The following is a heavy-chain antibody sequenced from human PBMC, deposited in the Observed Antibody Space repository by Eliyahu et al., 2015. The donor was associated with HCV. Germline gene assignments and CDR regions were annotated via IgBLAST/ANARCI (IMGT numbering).Heavy chain of an antibody. CDR3: ARGPETNNDYYYNY. Sequence: QVQLLQSGAEVKKPGSSVKVSCKASGGTFSRYAISWVRQAPLDKGLCGWGGFSLFGTPNYVQKFQGRVTISADESTSTAYMELSSLRSDDTAVYYCARGPETNNDYYYNYWGQGTLVTVSS. CDR2: FSLFGTP. J-gene: IGHJ4*02. V-gene: IGHV1-69*01. D-gene: IGHD3-22*01. CDR1: GGTFSRYA.